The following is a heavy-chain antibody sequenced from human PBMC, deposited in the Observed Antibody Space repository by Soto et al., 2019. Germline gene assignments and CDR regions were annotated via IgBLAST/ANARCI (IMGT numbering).Heavy chain of an antibody. CDR2: ISSSSSYI. V-gene: IGHV3-21*01. CDR3: ARAAVVATARNFGY. J-gene: IGHJ4*02. Sequence: GGSLRLSCAASGFTFSSYSMNWVRQASGKGLEWVSSISSSSSYIYYADSVKGRFTISRDNAKNSLYLQMNSLRAEDTAVYYCARAAVVATARNFGYWGQGNLVSV. D-gene: IGHD2-15*01. CDR1: GFTFSSYS.